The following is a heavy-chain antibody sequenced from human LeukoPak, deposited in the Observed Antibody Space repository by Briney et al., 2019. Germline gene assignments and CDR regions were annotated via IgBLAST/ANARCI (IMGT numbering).Heavy chain of an antibody. CDR3: VMDMDV. J-gene: IGHJ6*02. V-gene: IGHV3-7*05. CDR2: IKEDGSAK. Sequence: GGSLRLSCAASGFIFSSYWMNWVRQAPGKGLEWVANIKEDGSAKYYVDSVKGRFTISRDNARNSLYLQMNSLRPEDTAVYYCVMDMDVWGQGTTVTVSS. CDR1: GFIFSSYW.